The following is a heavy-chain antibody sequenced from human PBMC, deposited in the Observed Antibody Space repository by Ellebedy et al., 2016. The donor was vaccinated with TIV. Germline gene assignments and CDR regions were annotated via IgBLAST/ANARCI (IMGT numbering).Heavy chain of an antibody. CDR1: GFTFSSYA. CDR2: IYSGDTT. D-gene: IGHD2-21*01. Sequence: GGSLRLSCAASGFTFSSYAMSWVRQAPGKGLEWVSVIYSGDTTYYAESVKGRFSISRDSSTNTLYLQMNSLSVEDTAVYYCARDYCCDDAFDLWGQGTMVTVS. J-gene: IGHJ3*01. CDR3: ARDYCCDDAFDL. V-gene: IGHV3-53*01.